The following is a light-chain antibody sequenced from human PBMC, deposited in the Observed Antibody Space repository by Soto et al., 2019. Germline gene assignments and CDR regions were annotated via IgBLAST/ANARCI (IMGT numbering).Light chain of an antibody. Sequence: ELVLTQSPGTLSLSPGERATFSCRASQSIDSAYLAWYQQKPGQAPRLLIYATSSRATGIPDRFSGSGSGTDFTLTISRLEPEDFAVYFCQQYDTSPRTFGQGTKVVIK. V-gene: IGKV3-20*01. CDR3: QQYDTSPRT. J-gene: IGKJ1*01. CDR1: QSIDSAY. CDR2: ATS.